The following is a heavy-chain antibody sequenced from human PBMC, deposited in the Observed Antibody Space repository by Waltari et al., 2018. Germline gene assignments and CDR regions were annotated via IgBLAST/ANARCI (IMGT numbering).Heavy chain of an antibody. CDR2: IGTAGDT. V-gene: IGHV3-13*01. J-gene: IGHJ3*02. CDR1: GFTFSSYD. D-gene: IGHD6-13*01. Sequence: EVQLVESGGGLVQPGGSLRLSCAASGFTFSSYDMHWVRQATGKGLEWVSAIGTAGDTYYPGSVKGRFTISRENAKNALYLQMNSLRAGDTAVYYCARARGYTDAFDIWGQGTMVTVSS. CDR3: ARARGYTDAFDI.